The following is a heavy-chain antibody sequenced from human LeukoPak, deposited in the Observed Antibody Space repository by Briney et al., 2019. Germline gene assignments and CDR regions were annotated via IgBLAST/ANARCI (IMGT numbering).Heavy chain of an antibody. V-gene: IGHV7-4-1*02. CDR1: GYTFTSYA. CDR2: INTNTGNP. Sequence: ASVKVSCKASGYTFTSYAMNWVRQAPGQGLEWMGWINTNTGNPTYAQGFTGRFVFSLDTSVSTAYLQISSLKAEDTAVYYCARGQNLEYSSSSTVSRYYYYYMDVWGKGTTVTVSS. CDR3: ARGQNLEYSSSSTVSRYYYYYMDV. J-gene: IGHJ6*03. D-gene: IGHD6-6*01.